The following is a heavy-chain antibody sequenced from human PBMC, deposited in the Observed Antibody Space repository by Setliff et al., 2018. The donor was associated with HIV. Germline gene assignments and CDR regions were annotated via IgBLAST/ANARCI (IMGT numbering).Heavy chain of an antibody. CDR3: AKSPPDYDILTGWPEYFDY. Sequence: GGSLRLSCAASGFAFDNYWMDWVRQAPGKGLVWVSRITNDGTTTTYADPVKGRFTISRDNAKNSLYLQMSSLRVEDTAVYYCAKSPPDYDILTGWPEYFDYWGQGTLVTVSS. CDR2: ITNDGTTT. J-gene: IGHJ4*02. V-gene: IGHV3-74*01. D-gene: IGHD3-9*01. CDR1: GFAFDNYW.